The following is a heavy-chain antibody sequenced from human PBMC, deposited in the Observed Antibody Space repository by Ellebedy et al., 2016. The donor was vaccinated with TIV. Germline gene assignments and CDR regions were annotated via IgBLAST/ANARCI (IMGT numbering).Heavy chain of an antibody. D-gene: IGHD6-19*01. J-gene: IGHJ4*02. CDR1: GFTFSSYA. Sequence: PGGSLRLSCAASGFTFSSYAMHWVRQAPGKGLEWVAVISYDGSNKYYADSVKGRFTISRDNSKNTLYLQMNSLRAEDTAVYYCAKEREPAVAADYWGQGTLVTVSS. V-gene: IGHV3-30*01. CDR3: AKEREPAVAADY. CDR2: ISYDGSNK.